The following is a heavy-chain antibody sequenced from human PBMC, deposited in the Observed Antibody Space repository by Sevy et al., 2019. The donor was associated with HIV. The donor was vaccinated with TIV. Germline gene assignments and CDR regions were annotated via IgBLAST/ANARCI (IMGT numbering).Heavy chain of an antibody. CDR2: IITKNHGGTP. D-gene: IGHD3-10*01. V-gene: IGHV3-49*04. CDR3: ARHAREAWRGSGVYYNVTDGFDP. Sequence: GGSLRLSYTGSGFNIADYYMTWVRQAPGKGLDWVGFIITKNHGGTPEYGASVKGRFTISRDDSKNTTYLQMHSLKTEDTGIYYCARHAREAWRGSGVYYNVTDGFDPWGQGTLVTVSS. CDR1: GFNIADYY. J-gene: IGHJ5*02.